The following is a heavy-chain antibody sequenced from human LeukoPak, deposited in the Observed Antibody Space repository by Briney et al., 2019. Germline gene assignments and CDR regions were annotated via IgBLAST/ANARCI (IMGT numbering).Heavy chain of an antibody. CDR2: IYSSGST. J-gene: IGHJ3*02. CDR3: ARDYSYTAFDI. CDR1: GGSINYYY. Sequence: SETLSLTCTVFGGSINYYYWSWIRQPPGKGLEWIGYIYSSGSTTYNPSLKSRITISVDTSMNQFSLRLTSVTAADTAVYYCARDYSYTAFDIWGQGTMVTVSS. V-gene: IGHV4-59*01. D-gene: IGHD3-16*02.